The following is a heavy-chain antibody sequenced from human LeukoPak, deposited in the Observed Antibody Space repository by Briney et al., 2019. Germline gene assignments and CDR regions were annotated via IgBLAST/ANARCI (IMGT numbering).Heavy chain of an antibody. CDR1: GYTFTGYF. D-gene: IGHD2-15*01. CDR3: ARGDCSGGSCYSGGIDV. Sequence: ASLKVSCKGSGYTFTGYFIHWVRQAPGQGVEWMGWINPNSGGTNYAQKFQGRVTMTRDTSINTAYMELSRLRSDDPAVYYCARGDCSGGSCYSGGIDVWGQGTTVTVSS. V-gene: IGHV1-2*02. J-gene: IGHJ6*02. CDR2: INPNSGGT.